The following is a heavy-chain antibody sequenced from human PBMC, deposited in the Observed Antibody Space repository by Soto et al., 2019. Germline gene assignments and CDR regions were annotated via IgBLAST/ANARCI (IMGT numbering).Heavy chain of an antibody. Sequence: PSETMSLTCSVSGFSIYSGTYYWAWVRQSPGKGLEWIGTTYYSGNTYYKPSLKSRGNISIDTSKNQFSLKLKSVNAADTAVYFCARHGRTSGSFSTSSVRTEFDYWGQGSLVT. J-gene: IGHJ4*02. CDR2: TYYSGNT. V-gene: IGHV4-39*01. CDR1: GFSIYSGTYY. CDR3: ARHGRTSGSFSTSSVRTEFDY. D-gene: IGHD6-6*01.